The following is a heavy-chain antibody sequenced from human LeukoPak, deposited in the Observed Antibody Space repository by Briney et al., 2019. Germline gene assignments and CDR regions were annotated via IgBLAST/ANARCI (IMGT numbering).Heavy chain of an antibody. CDR1: GFTFRTYN. CDR3: ARDYSTVTTFFDY. D-gene: IGHD4-17*01. Sequence: GGSLRLSCAASGFTFRTYNMNWVRQAPGKGLEWVSYITSGGTTIYYADSVKGRFTISRDNAKNSLYLQMNSLRAEDTAMYYCARDYSTVTTFFDYWGQGTLVTVSS. CDR2: ITSGGTTI. J-gene: IGHJ4*02. V-gene: IGHV3-48*01.